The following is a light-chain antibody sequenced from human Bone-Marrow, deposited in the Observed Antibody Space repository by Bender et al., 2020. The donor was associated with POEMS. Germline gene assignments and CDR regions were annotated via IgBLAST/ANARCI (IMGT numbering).Light chain of an antibody. CDR2: RDT. Sequence: SSVVTQSPSVPVSPGQTARITCSGDVLPKQYAYWYQQKPGQAPVVIIYRDTQRSAGIPERFSGSSSGTTVTLTITGVQAEDEADYYCQSADSSGRYVVFGGGTKLTVL. CDR3: QSADSSGRYVV. CDR1: VLPKQY. J-gene: IGLJ3*02. V-gene: IGLV3-25*03.